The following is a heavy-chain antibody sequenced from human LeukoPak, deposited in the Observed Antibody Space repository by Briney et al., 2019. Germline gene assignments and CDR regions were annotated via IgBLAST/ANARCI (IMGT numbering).Heavy chain of an antibody. V-gene: IGHV3-23*01. Sequence: GGSLRLSCAASGFTLSSYAMSWVRQAPGKGLEWVSAISGSGGSTYYADSVKGRFTISRDNSKNTLYLQMNSLRAEDTAVYYCAKLYYDFWSAYRGYFDYWGQGTLVTVSS. CDR2: ISGSGGST. CDR3: AKLYYDFWSAYRGYFDY. CDR1: GFTLSSYA. D-gene: IGHD3-3*01. J-gene: IGHJ4*02.